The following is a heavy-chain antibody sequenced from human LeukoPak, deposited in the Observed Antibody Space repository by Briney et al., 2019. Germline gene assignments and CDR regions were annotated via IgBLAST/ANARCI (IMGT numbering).Heavy chain of an antibody. J-gene: IGHJ6*03. CDR3: ARAYYYMDV. Sequence: SGGSLRLSCAASGFTFDDYGMNWVRQAPGKGLEWVTGTNWNGASTGYAASVKGRFTISRDNAKNSLYLQMNNLRAEDTAVYYCARAYYYMDVWGKGTTVTVSS. V-gene: IGHV3-20*04. CDR1: GFTFDDYG. CDR2: TNWNGAST.